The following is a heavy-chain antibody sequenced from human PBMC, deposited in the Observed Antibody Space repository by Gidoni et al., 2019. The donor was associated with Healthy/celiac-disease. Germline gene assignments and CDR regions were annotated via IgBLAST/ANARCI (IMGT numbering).Heavy chain of an antibody. CDR1: GGSIRSGAYY. J-gene: IGHJ6*02. Sequence: QVQLQESGPGLVKPSQTLSLTCTVSGGSIRSGAYYWSWIRQPPGKGLEWIGYIYYSGSTYYNPSLKSRVTISVDTSKNQFSLKLSSVTAADTAVYYCARDKSWYYYDSSGYYGYYYYGMDVWGQGTTVTVSS. CDR3: ARDKSWYYYDSSGYYGYYYYGMDV. V-gene: IGHV4-30-4*01. CDR2: IYYSGST. D-gene: IGHD3-22*01.